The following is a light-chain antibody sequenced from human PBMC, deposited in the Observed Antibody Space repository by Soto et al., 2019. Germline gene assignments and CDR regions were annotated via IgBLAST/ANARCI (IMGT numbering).Light chain of an antibody. CDR2: LGGSGSY. V-gene: IGLV4-60*02. CDR3: ETWDSNTHV. J-gene: IGLJ3*02. Sequence: QAVVTQSSSASASLGSSVKLTCTLSSGHSSYIIAWHQQQPGKAPRYLMKLGGSGSYNKGSGVPDRFSGSSSGADRYLTISNLQFEDEADYYCETWDSNTHVFGGGTKLTVL. CDR1: SGHSSYI.